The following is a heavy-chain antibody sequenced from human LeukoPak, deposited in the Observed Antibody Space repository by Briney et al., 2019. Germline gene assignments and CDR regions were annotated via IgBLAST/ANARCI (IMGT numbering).Heavy chain of an antibody. V-gene: IGHV3-74*01. CDR3: ARDRGYNLDY. D-gene: IGHD5-24*01. CDR2: INSDGSNT. CDR1: GFTFSSYR. Sequence: GESLKISCAASGFTFSSYRMHWVRQAPGKGLVWVSHINSDGSNTNYADSVKGRFTISRDNAENTLYLQMNSLTAEDTAVYYCARDRGYNLDYWGQGTLVTVSS. J-gene: IGHJ4*02.